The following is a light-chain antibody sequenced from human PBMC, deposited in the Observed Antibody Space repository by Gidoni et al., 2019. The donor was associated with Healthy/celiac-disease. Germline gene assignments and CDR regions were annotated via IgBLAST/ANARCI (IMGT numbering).Light chain of an antibody. J-gene: IGKJ2*01. CDR3: QQYDNLPLT. CDR1: QDISNY. CDR2: DAS. V-gene: IGKV1-33*01. Sequence: DIQMTQSPSSLSASVGDRVTITCQASQDISNYLNWYQQKPGKAPKLLIYDASNLETGVQSRFSGSGSGTDFTFNISSLQPEDIATYYWQQYDNLPLTFGQGTKLEIK.